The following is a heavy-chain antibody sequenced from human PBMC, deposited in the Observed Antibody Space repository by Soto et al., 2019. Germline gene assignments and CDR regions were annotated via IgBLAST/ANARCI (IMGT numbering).Heavy chain of an antibody. CDR3: AKYLDDYSNAIDF. Sequence: EVQLLESGGGLVQPGGSLRLSCVGSGFSFRKYAMNWVRQAPGKGLEWVSGISGSGGSGRGFYADPVKGRFTISRDNSKNTLYLEMNSLTAEDTALYYCAKYLDDYSNAIDFWCQGTPVTVSS. D-gene: IGHD4-4*01. CDR1: GFSFRKYA. J-gene: IGHJ4*02. V-gene: IGHV3-23*01. CDR2: ISGSGGSGRG.